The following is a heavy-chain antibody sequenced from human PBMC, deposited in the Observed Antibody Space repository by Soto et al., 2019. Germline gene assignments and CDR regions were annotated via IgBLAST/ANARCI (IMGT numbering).Heavy chain of an antibody. D-gene: IGHD6-13*01. CDR2: IYPGDSDT. V-gene: IGHV5-51*01. Sequence: GESLKISCKGSGYSFTSYWIGWVRQMPGKGLEWMGIIYPGDSDTRYSPSFQGQVTISADKSISTAYLQWSSLKASDTAMYYCARHFDELGGVSSSWYGGEYYYYGMDVWGQGTTVTVSS. J-gene: IGHJ6*02. CDR3: ARHFDELGGVSSSWYGGEYYYYGMDV. CDR1: GYSFTSYW.